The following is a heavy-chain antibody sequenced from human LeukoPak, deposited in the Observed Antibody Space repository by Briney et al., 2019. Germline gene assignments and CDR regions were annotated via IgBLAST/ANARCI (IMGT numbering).Heavy chain of an antibody. V-gene: IGHV3-64*04. CDR3: AKAASIVGAYYFDY. CDR2: VSSNGGNT. D-gene: IGHD1-26*01. J-gene: IGHJ4*02. Sequence: GGSLRLSCSASGFTFSSYPMHWVRQAPGKGLEYVSSVSSNGGNTYYADSVKGRFTISRDNSKNTLYLQMNSLSAEDTAVYYCAKAASIVGAYYFDYWGQGTLVTVSS. CDR1: GFTFSSYP.